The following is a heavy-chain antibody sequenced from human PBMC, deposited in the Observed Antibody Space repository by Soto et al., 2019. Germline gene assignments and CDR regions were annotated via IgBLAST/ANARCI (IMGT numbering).Heavy chain of an antibody. CDR3: ARSYSYDAIDY. V-gene: IGHV1-69*01. CDR2: IIPIFRTE. Sequence: QVQLVQSGAEVKKPGSSVKVSCKASGGSFSSYAISWVRQAPGQGLEWMGGIIPIFRTENYAQKFKGRVTITADESTSTAYMDLSSLRTEDTAVYYGARSYSYDAIDYWGQGTLVTVSS. CDR1: GGSFSSYA. J-gene: IGHJ4*02. D-gene: IGHD5-18*01.